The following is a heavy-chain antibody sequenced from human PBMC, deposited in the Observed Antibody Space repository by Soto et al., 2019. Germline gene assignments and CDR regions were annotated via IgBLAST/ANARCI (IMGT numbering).Heavy chain of an antibody. CDR1: GFTFSSYG. CDR2: IWYDGSNK. D-gene: IGHD2-21*02. CDR3: ARGWYCGADCYEWYFDL. V-gene: IGHV3-33*01. Sequence: QVQLVESGGGVVQPGRSLRLSCAASGFTFSSYGMHWVRQAPGKGLEWVAIIWYDGSNKYYADSVKGRFSISRDNSKNTLYLQMNSLRAEDTAVYYCARGWYCGADCYEWYFDLWGRGTLVTVSS. J-gene: IGHJ2*01.